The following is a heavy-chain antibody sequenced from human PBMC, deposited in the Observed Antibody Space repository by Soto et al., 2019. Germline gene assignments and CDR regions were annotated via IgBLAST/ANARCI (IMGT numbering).Heavy chain of an antibody. V-gene: IGHV1-18*01. CDR1: GYSFTSYG. D-gene: IGHD6-13*01. Sequence: QVQLVQSGAEVKKPGASVTVSCKASGYSFTSYGITWVRQAPGQGLEWMGWISGYNGNKKYAQKRQGRVTMTTDTSTSTGYRELRSLRSHDTAVYYCARALGQQLVDYWGQGTLVTVSS. CDR2: ISGYNGNK. J-gene: IGHJ4*02. CDR3: ARALGQQLVDY.